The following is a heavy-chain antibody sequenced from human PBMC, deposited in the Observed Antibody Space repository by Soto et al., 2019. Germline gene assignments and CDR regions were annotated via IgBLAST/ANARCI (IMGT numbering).Heavy chain of an antibody. CDR2: IIPIFGTA. CDR3: ARAGDRVLMVYAPFDP. D-gene: IGHD2-8*01. CDR1: GGTFSSYA. V-gene: IGHV1-69*12. J-gene: IGHJ5*02. Sequence: QVQLVQSGAEVKKPGSSVKVSCKASGGTFSSYAISWVRQAPGQGLEWMGGIIPIFGTANYAQKFQGRVTISADESTSTAYIELSSLRSEDTAVYYCARAGDRVLMVYAPFDPWGQGTLVTVSS.